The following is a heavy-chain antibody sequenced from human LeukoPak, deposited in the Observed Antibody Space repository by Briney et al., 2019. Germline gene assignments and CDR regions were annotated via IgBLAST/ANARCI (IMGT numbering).Heavy chain of an antibody. CDR2: INPSGGST. CDR3: ARGERITMKVVVTLTDWFDP. D-gene: IGHD3-22*01. Sequence: ASVKASCKASGYTFTSYYMHWVRQAPGQGLEWMGIINPSGGSTTYAQKFQGRVTMIRDMSTSTVYMELSSLRSEDTAVYYCARGERITMKVVVTLTDWFDPWGQGTLVTVSS. V-gene: IGHV1-46*01. J-gene: IGHJ5*02. CDR1: GYTFTSYY.